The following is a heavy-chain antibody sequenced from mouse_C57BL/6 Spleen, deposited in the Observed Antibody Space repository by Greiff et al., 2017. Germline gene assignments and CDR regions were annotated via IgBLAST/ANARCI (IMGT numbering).Heavy chain of an antibody. D-gene: IGHD2-4*01. Sequence: EVQLVESGPGLVKPSPSLSLTCSVTGYSITSGYYWNWIRQFPGNKLEWMGYISYDGSNNYNPSLKNRISITRDTSKNQFFLKLNSVTTEDTATYYCARGDYDEGFAYWGQGTLVTVSA. CDR1: GYSITSGYY. CDR2: ISYDGSN. V-gene: IGHV3-6*01. J-gene: IGHJ3*01. CDR3: ARGDYDEGFAY.